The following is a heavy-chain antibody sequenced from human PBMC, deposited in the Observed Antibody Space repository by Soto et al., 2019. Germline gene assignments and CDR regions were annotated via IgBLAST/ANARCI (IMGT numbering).Heavy chain of an antibody. Sequence: EVQLVESGGGLVQPGGSLRLSCAASGFTFRNYWMSWVRQAPGKGLEWVANVNQDATEKYFVDSVRGRFSISRDNAKNSLYLQMNSLRAEDTAVYYCARDVTFAEYEGRFEVWRQGTLVTVSS. D-gene: IGHD4-4*01. CDR3: ARDVTFAEYEGRFEV. J-gene: IGHJ4*02. V-gene: IGHV3-7*01. CDR2: VNQDATEK. CDR1: GFTFRNYW.